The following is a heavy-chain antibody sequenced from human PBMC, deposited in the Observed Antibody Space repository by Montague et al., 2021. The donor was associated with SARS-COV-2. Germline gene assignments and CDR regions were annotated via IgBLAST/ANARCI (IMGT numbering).Heavy chain of an antibody. Sequence: SLRLSCAASGFTFSSYSMNWVRQAPGKGLEWVSSISSSSSYIYYADSVKGRFTTSRDNAKNSLYLQMNSLRAEATAVYYCARPRWDAFDIWGQGTMVTVSS. CDR3: ARPRWDAFDI. D-gene: IGHD6-13*01. CDR2: ISSSSSYI. CDR1: GFTFSSYS. V-gene: IGHV3-21*01. J-gene: IGHJ3*02.